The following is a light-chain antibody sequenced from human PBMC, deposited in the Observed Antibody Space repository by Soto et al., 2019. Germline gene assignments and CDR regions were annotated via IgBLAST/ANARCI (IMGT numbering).Light chain of an antibody. CDR1: NSNIGSNY. J-gene: IGLJ1*01. CDR2: RNN. V-gene: IGLV1-47*01. Sequence: SELKYPPPAVGSPGARATISFFVNNSNIGSNYVYWYQQPPGTAPKLLIYRNNQRPSGVPDRFSGSKSGTSASLAISGLRPEDEAEYYCAAWYDRLPGSAFGTGTMVTDL. CDR3: AAWYDRLPGSA.